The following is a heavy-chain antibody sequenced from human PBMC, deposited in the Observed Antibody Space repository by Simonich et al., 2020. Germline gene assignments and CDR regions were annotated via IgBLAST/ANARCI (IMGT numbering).Heavy chain of an antibody. CDR1: GYTFTSYG. V-gene: IGHV1-18*01. CDR2: SSADNDNK. J-gene: IGHJ4*02. Sequence: QVQLVQSGAEVKKPGASVKVSCKASGYTFTSYGISWVRQAPGKGLEWMGWSSADNDNKSYAQKLQGRVTMTTDTSTSTAYMGLRSLRSDDTAVYYGARASRGTWWYYYFDYWGQGTLVTVSS. CDR3: ARASRGTWWYYYFDY. D-gene: IGHD2-15*01.